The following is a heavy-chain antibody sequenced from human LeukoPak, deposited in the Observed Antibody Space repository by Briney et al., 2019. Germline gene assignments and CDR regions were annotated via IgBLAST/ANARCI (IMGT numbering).Heavy chain of an antibody. CDR2: IYYSGST. D-gene: IGHD6-13*01. Sequence: SETLSLTCVVSNGSLSSGTYYWAWIRQPPGKGLEWIGSIYYSGSTYYNPSLKSRVTMSVDTPKNQFSLKLSSVTAADTAVYYCAGGIAAAGTLFDYWGQGTLVTVSS. J-gene: IGHJ4*02. V-gene: IGHV4-39*07. CDR1: NGSLSSGTYY. CDR3: AGGIAAAGTLFDY.